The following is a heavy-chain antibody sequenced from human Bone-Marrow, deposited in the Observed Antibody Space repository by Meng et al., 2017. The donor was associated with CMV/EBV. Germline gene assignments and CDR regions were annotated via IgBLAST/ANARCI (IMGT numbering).Heavy chain of an antibody. D-gene: IGHD3-10*01. CDR1: GFTISCDI. CDR2: ISGSGATA. V-gene: IGHV3-23*01. J-gene: IGHJ4*02. CDR3: AKVKVPGKSFDY. Sequence: SWASTGFTISCDIMDGVRQTAGKGLEWVSVISGSGATAYYADSVKSRFTISRDNSKDTHYLQMNSLRAEDTALYCCAKVKVPGKSFDYWGQGTLVTVSS.